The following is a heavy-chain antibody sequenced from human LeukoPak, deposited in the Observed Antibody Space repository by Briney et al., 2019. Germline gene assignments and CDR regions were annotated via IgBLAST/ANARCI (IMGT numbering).Heavy chain of an antibody. D-gene: IGHD2-21*02. CDR2: IKCKTDGGTT. CDR3: TTVPYCGGDCYLLDY. J-gene: IGHJ4*02. Sequence: GGSLRLSCAASGFTFSNAWMSWVRQAPGKGLEWVGRIKCKTDGGTTDYAAPVKGRFTISRDDSKNTLYLQMNSLKTEDTAVYYCTTVPYCGGDCYLLDYWGQGTLVTVSS. V-gene: IGHV3-15*01. CDR1: GFTFSNAW.